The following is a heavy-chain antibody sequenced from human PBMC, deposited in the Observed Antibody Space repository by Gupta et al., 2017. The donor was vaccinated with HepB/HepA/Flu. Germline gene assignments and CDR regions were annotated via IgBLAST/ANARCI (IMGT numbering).Heavy chain of an antibody. V-gene: IGHV1-8*01. CDR3: ARGRGYDATGYVYYFDY. D-gene: IGHD3-22*01. CDR2: MNPNSGNT. Sequence: QVQLVQSGTEVKKPGASVRVSCKGSGYSFISYDINWVRQATGQGPEWVGWMNPNSGNTSHAPKFQGRVTMTRDTSISTAYMELSSLRSEDTAVYYCARGRGYDATGYVYYFDYWGLGTLVTVSS. J-gene: IGHJ4*02. CDR1: GYSFISYD.